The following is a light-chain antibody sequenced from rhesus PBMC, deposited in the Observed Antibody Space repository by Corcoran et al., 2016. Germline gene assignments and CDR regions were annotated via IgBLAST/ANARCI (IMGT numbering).Light chain of an antibody. J-gene: IGKJ4*01. CDR3: QHSYGNPLT. CDR1: ENVNKY. CDR2: TAS. Sequence: DIQMTQSPSSLSASVGDRVTITCRASENVNKYLHWYQQKPGKAPKLLIYTASTLQSGVPSRFSGSGSGTDYTFTISSLQPEDVATYYCQHSYGNPLTFGRGTKVEIK. V-gene: IGKV1-74*01.